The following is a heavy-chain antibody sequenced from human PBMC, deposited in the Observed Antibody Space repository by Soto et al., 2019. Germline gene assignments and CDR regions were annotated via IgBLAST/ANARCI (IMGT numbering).Heavy chain of an antibody. CDR3: ARGSYCSGGSGDGGRVDS. CDR1: GDTFSTHA. CDR2: IIPLYGTT. D-gene: IGHD2-15*01. Sequence: QVQMVQSGAEVKKPRSSVKVSCKASGDTFSTHAISWVRLAPGQGLTWMGGIIPLYGTTYYAQNFQGRVTITADQSTSTASMNLASLRSEATGFYYCARGSYCSGGSGDGGRVDSGGQGALVTVSS. J-gene: IGHJ5*01. V-gene: IGHV1-69*01.